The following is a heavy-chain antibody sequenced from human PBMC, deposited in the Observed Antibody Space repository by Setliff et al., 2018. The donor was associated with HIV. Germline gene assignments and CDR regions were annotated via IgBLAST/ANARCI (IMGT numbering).Heavy chain of an antibody. CDR1: GYTFISYG. Sequence: ASVKVSCKASGYTFISYGINWVRQAPGQGLEWVGWISAYNGYTNYAQKLQGRVTMTTDTSTSTAYMELRSLRSDDTAVCYCARGGRGFHDGYTLYYYYMDVWGKGTTFTVSS. CDR2: ISAYNGYT. J-gene: IGHJ6*03. V-gene: IGHV1-18*01. D-gene: IGHD5-18*01. CDR3: ARGGRGFHDGYTLYYYYMDV.